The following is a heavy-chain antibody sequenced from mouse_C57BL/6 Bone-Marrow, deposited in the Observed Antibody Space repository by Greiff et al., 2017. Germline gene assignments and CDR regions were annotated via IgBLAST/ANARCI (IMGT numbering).Heavy chain of an antibody. CDR3: ARKRIYYDYGYAMDY. V-gene: IGHV14-3*01. J-gene: IGHJ4*01. CDR1: GFNIKNTY. CDR2: IDPANGNT. D-gene: IGHD2-4*01. Sequence: EVKLQESVAELVRPGASVKLSCTASGFNIKNTYMHWVKQRPEQGLEWIGRIDPANGNTKYAPKFQGKATITADTSSNTAYLQLSSLTSEDTAIYYCARKRIYYDYGYAMDYWGQGTSVTVSS.